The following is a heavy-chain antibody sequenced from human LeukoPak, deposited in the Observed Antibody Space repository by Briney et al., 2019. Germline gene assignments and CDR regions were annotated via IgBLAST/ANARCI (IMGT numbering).Heavy chain of an antibody. CDR3: ARESSGWYDQYFQH. D-gene: IGHD6-19*01. Sequence: SSETLPLTCTVSGGSISSYYWSWIRQPPGKGLEWIGYIYYSGSTNYNPSLKSRVTISVDTSNNQFSLKLSSVTAADTAVYYCARESSGWYDQYFQHWGQGTLVTVSS. CDR2: IYYSGST. V-gene: IGHV4-59*01. J-gene: IGHJ1*01. CDR1: GGSISSYY.